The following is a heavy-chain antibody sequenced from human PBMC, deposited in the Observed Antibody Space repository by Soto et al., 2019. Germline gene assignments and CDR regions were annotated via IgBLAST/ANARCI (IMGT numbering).Heavy chain of an antibody. V-gene: IGHV1-46*01. CDR2: INPSGGST. Sequence: ASVKVSCKASGYTFTSYYMHWVRQAPGQGLEWMGIINPSGGSTSYAQKFQGRVTMTRDTSTSTVYMELSSLRSEDTAVYYCARKRDPDPPEWNFWSGYWGLGNYYYGMDVWGQGTTVTVSS. CDR1: GYTFTSYY. D-gene: IGHD3-3*01. J-gene: IGHJ6*02. CDR3: ARKRDPDPPEWNFWSGYWGLGNYYYGMDV.